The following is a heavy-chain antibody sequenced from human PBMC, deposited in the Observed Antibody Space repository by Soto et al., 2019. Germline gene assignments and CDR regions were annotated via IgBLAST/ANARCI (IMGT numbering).Heavy chain of an antibody. CDR1: GFTFSSYA. Sequence: GGSLRLSCAASGFTFSSYAMHWVRQAPGKGLEWVAVISYDGSNKYYADSVKGRFTISRDNSKNSLDLQMNSLRAEDTTVYSCARDMGTTISGYYGMDVWGQGTTVTVSS. CDR3: ARDMGTTISGYYGMDV. CDR2: ISYDGSNK. D-gene: IGHD3-9*01. V-gene: IGHV3-30*04. J-gene: IGHJ6*02.